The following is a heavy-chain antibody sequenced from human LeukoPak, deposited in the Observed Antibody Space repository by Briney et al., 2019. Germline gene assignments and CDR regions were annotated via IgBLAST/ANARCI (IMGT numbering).Heavy chain of an antibody. CDR2: ISGSGGST. CDR1: GFTFSNNA. J-gene: IGHJ4*02. V-gene: IGHV3-23*01. Sequence: PGGSLRLSCAASGFTFSNNAMSWVRQAPGKGLEWVSAISGSGGSTYYADSVKGRFTISRDNSKNTLYLQMNSLRAEDTAVYYCAKDLSEYSSSSHGGDYWGQGTLVTVSS. D-gene: IGHD6-6*01. CDR3: AKDLSEYSSSSHGGDY.